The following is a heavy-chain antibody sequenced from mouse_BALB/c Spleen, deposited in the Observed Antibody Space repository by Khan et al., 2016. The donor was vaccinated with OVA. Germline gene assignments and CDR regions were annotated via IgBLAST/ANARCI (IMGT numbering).Heavy chain of an antibody. CDR1: GYSITSDYA. V-gene: IGHV3-2*02. CDR2: LSYSGNT. D-gene: IGHD1-1*02. CDR3: ARIYGGDFDY. Sequence: DVQLVETGPGLVKPSQSLSLTCTVTGYSITSDYAWNWIRQFPGNKLEWMGYLSYSGNTKYNPSLKIRISITRDTSKNQFFLQLNSVTTEDTATYYCARIYGGDFDYWGQGTTLTVSS. J-gene: IGHJ2*01.